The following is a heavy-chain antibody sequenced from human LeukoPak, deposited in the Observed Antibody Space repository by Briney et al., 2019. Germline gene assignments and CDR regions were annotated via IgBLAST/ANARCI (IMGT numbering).Heavy chain of an antibody. D-gene: IGHD5-18*01. CDR1: GYTFTGYY. V-gene: IGHV1-46*01. Sequence: GASVKVSCKASGYTFTGYYMHWVRQAPGQGLEWMGIINPSGGSTSYAQKFQGRVTMTRDMFTSTVYMELSSLRSEDTAVYYCARNMDSYGALDYWGQGTLVTVSS. J-gene: IGHJ4*02. CDR3: ARNMDSYGALDY. CDR2: INPSGGST.